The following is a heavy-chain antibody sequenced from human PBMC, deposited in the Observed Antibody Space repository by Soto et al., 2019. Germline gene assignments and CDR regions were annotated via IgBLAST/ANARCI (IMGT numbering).Heavy chain of an antibody. CDR1: GYTFTSYY. Sequence: ASVKVSCKASGYTFTSYYMHWVRQAPGQGLEWMGIINPSGGSTSYAQKFQGRVTMTRDTSTSTVYMELSSLRSEDTAVYYCARDGAYYYDSSGYPDAFDIWGQGTMVTVSS. CDR3: ARDGAYYYDSSGYPDAFDI. CDR2: INPSGGST. V-gene: IGHV1-46*01. D-gene: IGHD3-22*01. J-gene: IGHJ3*02.